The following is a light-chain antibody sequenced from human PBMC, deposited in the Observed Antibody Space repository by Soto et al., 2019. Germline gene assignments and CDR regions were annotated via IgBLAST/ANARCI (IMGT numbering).Light chain of an antibody. J-gene: IGKJ4*01. CDR2: GAY. V-gene: IGKV3-20*01. CDR1: QSVSNATY. CDR3: QQYSDSPLT. Sequence: EIVLTQSPGTLSLSPGEGATLSCRASQSVSNATYLAWYLQKPGQPPRLLIYGAYSRAADIPDRFCGSGSGTNFTLTISRLEPEDFAVDLRQQYSDSPLTFGGGTRVETK.